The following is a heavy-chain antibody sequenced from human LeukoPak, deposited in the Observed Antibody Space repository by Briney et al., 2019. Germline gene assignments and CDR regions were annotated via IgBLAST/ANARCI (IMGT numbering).Heavy chain of an antibody. Sequence: GGSLRLSCAASGFTFSSYWMSWARQAPGKGLEWVANIKQGGSEKYYVDSLKGRFTISRDNAKNSLYLQMNSLRAEDTAVYYCARDVGRIAVAGGVGYWGQGALVTVSS. CDR1: GFTFSSYW. V-gene: IGHV3-7*01. CDR2: IKQGGSEK. D-gene: IGHD6-19*01. CDR3: ARDVGRIAVAGGVGY. J-gene: IGHJ4*02.